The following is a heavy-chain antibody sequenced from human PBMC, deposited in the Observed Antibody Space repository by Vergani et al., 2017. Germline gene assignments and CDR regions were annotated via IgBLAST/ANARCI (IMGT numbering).Heavy chain of an antibody. CDR2: IGGSGGDT. J-gene: IGHJ6*02. CDR1: VFTFSTYA. V-gene: IGHV3-23*01. CDR3: AKDPSSPTVTSDYYYYYGMDV. Sequence: EVQLLESGGGLIQPGGSLRLSCAASVFTFSTYAMTWVRQAPGKGLEWVSTIGGSGGDTYYADSVRGRFIISRDNSKNTLFLQMNSLRAEDTAVYYCAKDPSSPTVTSDYYYYYGMDVWGQGTTVTVSS. D-gene: IGHD4-11*01.